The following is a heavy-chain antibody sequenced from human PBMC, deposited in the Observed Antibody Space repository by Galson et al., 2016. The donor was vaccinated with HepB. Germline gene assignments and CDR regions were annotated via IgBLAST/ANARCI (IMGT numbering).Heavy chain of an antibody. CDR3: ARVSSGLRGFDY. J-gene: IGHJ4*02. CDR1: GFTFSAYN. V-gene: IGHV3-21*01. CDR2: FSLSSDYI. D-gene: IGHD5-12*01. Sequence: SLRLSCAASGFTFSAYNMIWVRQAPGKGLEWVSSFSLSSDYIYYADSLKGRFTISRDNAKNSLYLQMNSLRAEDTAVYFCARVSSGLRGFDYWGQGTLVTVSS.